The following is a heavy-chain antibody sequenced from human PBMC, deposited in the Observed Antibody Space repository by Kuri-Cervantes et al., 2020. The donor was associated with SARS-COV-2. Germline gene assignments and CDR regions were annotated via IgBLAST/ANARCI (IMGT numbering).Heavy chain of an antibody. CDR1: GFTFSNAW. CDR2: IKSKTDGGTT. CDR3: TTSPTMITFGGAGG. V-gene: IGHV3-15*01. Sequence: GGSLRLSCAASGFTFSNAWMSWVRQAPGKGLEWVGRIKSKTDGGTTDYAAPVKGRFTISRDDSKNTLYLQMNSLKTEDTAVYYCTTSPTMITFGGAGGWGQGTLVTVSS. D-gene: IGHD3-16*01. J-gene: IGHJ4*02.